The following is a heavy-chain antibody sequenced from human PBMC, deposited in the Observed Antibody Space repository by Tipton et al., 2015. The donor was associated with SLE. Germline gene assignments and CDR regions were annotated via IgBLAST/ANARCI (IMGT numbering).Heavy chain of an antibody. D-gene: IGHD6-19*01. CDR1: GYTFTGYY. CDR3: ARDGDLGEVAGAGDFDI. J-gene: IGHJ3*02. CDR2: INPNSGGT. V-gene: IGHV1-2*02. Sequence: QLVQSGAEVKKPGASVKVSCKASGYTFTGYYMHWVRQAPGQGLEWMGWINPNSGGTNYAQKFQGRVTMTRDTSISTAYMELSRLRSDDTAVYYCARDGDLGEVAGAGDFDIWGQGTMVTVSS.